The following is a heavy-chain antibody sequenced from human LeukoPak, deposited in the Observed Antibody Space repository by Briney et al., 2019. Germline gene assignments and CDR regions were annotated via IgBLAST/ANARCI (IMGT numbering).Heavy chain of an antibody. J-gene: IGHJ4*02. Sequence: GGSLRLSCAASGFTFTSYSMSWVRQAPGKGLEWVSAISGSGGSTYYADSVKGRFTTSRDNSKNTLYLQMNSLRAEDTAVYYCAKYYDFWSGYPTDYWGQGTLVTVSS. D-gene: IGHD3-3*01. CDR1: GFTFTSYS. CDR2: ISGSGGST. CDR3: AKYYDFWSGYPTDY. V-gene: IGHV3-23*01.